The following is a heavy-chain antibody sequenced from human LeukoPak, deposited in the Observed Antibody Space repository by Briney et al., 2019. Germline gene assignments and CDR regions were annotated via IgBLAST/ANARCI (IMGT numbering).Heavy chain of an antibody. V-gene: IGHV4-59*01. CDR3: AREAPLGYYYYGMDV. Sequence: SETPSLTCTVSGGSISSYYWSWIRQPPGKGLEWIGYIYYSGSTNYNPSLKSRVTISVDTSKNQFSLKLSSVTAADTAVYYCAREAPLGYYYYGMDVWGQGTTVTVSS. J-gene: IGHJ6*02. CDR2: IYYSGST. CDR1: GGSISSYY.